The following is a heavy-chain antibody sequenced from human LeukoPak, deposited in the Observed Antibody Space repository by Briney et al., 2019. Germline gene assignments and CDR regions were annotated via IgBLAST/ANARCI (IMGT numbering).Heavy chain of an antibody. Sequence: GESLKISCKGSGYSFTSYWIGWVRQATGKGLEWMGWMNPNSGNTGYAQKFQGRVTITRNTSISTAYMELSSLRSEDTAVYYCARDGECFDYWGQGTLVTVSS. CDR3: ARDGECFDY. D-gene: IGHD3-10*01. CDR2: MNPNSGNT. CDR1: GYSFTSYW. J-gene: IGHJ4*02. V-gene: IGHV1-8*03.